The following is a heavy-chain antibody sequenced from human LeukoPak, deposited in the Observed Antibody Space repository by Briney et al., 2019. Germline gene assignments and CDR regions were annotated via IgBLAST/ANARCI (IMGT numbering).Heavy chain of an antibody. V-gene: IGHV3-66*01. J-gene: IGHJ4*02. D-gene: IGHD1-1*01. Sequence: GGSLRLSCAASGFTVSSNYMNWVRQAPGKGLEWVSVVYTGGSTYYADSVKGRFTISRDNPKNTVYLQVNSLRAEDTAVYYCARDPYGTGAFDYWGRGTQVTVSS. CDR3: ARDPYGTGAFDY. CDR2: VYTGGST. CDR1: GFTVSSNY.